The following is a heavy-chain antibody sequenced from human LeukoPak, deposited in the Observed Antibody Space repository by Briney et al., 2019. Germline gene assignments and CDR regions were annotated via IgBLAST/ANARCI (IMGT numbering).Heavy chain of an antibody. V-gene: IGHV1-2*02. Sequence: ASVKVSCKASGYTFTGYYMHWVRQAPGQGLEWMGWINPNSGGTNYAQKFQGRVTMTRDTSISTAYMELGRLRSDDTAVYYCARDGRYGSGIYYYYYYYMDVWGKGTTATASS. CDR2: INPNSGGT. J-gene: IGHJ6*03. CDR3: ARDGRYGSGIYYYYYYYMDV. D-gene: IGHD3-10*01. CDR1: GYTFTGYY.